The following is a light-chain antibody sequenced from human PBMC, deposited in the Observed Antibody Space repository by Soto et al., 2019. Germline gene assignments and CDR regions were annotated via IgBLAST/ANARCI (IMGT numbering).Light chain of an antibody. Sequence: EIVLTQSPGTLSLSPGERATLSCRASQSLSSSYLAWYQQKPGQAPRLLIYGASSRATGIPDRFSGSGSATDFTLTISRLEPVDFAGYYCQQYGTSPPLNFGGEKKVEIK. CDR1: QSLSSSY. V-gene: IGKV3-20*01. CDR2: GAS. CDR3: QQYGTSPPLN. J-gene: IGKJ4*01.